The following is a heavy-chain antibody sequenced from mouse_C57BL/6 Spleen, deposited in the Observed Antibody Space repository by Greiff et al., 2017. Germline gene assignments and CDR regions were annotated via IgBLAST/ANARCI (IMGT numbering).Heavy chain of an antibody. CDR1: GYTFTSYW. CDR2: IHPNSGST. V-gene: IGHV1-64*01. CDR3: AREGRYYYGSSYAFDY. D-gene: IGHD1-1*01. J-gene: IGHJ2*01. Sequence: VQLQQSGAELVKPGASVKLSCKASGYTFTSYWMHWVKQRPGQGLEWIGMIHPNSGSTNYNEKFKSKATLTVDKSSSTAYMQLSSLTSEDSAVYYCAREGRYYYGSSYAFDYWGQGTTLTVSS.